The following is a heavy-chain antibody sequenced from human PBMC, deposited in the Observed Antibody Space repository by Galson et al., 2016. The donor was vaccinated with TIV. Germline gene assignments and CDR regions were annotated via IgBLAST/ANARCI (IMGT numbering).Heavy chain of an antibody. J-gene: IGHJ4*02. V-gene: IGHV4-61*08. Sequence: ETLSLTCSVSGASVSSDAYHWSWIRQPPGKGLEWLGKADGGTINYNPSLKSRLTTPTDTSKNEFSLRLTSVTAADTAVYICGTYYVGRGGEGYWGQGMLVTVST. D-gene: IGHD3-16*01. CDR3: GTYYVGRGGEGY. CDR2: ADGGTI. CDR1: GASVSSDAYH.